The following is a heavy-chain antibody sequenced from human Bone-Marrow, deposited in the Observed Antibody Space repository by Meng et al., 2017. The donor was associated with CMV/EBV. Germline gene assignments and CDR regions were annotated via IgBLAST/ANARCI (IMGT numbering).Heavy chain of an antibody. CDR1: GFTFSGYW. J-gene: IGHJ5*02. CDR3: AKSDWFDP. Sequence: LRLSCAASGFTFSGYWMHWARQTPGKGLVWVARIKNDGTSTSYADSVKGRFTISRDNAKNTLYLQMSNLRVEDTAVYYCAKSDWFDPWGQGTLVTVSS. V-gene: IGHV3-74*01. CDR2: IKNDGTST.